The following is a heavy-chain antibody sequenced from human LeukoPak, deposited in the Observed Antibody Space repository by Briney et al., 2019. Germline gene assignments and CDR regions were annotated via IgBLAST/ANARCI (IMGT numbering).Heavy chain of an antibody. V-gene: IGHV3-33*01. D-gene: IGHD2-8*02. CDR3: AREAGYDTGGYPRDY. CDR1: GFTFSNYA. Sequence: GRSLRLSCAASGFTFSNYAMHWVRQAPGKGLECVALIWYDGSNEFYADSVKGRFTISRDNSKNTLYLQMNSLRAEDTAVYYCAREAGYDTGGYPRDYWGQGTLVTVSS. J-gene: IGHJ4*02. CDR2: IWYDGSNE.